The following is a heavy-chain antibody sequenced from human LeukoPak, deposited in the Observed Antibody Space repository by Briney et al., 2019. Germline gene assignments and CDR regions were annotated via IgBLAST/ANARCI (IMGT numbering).Heavy chain of an antibody. Sequence: GGSLRLSCAASGFTVSSNYMSWVRRAPGKGLEWVSDIYSGGSTYYADSVKGRFTISRDNSKNTLYLQMNSLRAEDTAVYYCARDRKYYYYYYMDVWGKGTTVTVSS. CDR3: ARDRKYYYYYYMDV. CDR1: GFTVSSNY. CDR2: IYSGGST. V-gene: IGHV3-66*02. J-gene: IGHJ6*03.